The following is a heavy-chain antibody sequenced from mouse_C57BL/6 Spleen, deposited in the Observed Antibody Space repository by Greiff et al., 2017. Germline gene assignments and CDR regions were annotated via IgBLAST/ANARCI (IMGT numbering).Heavy chain of an antibody. V-gene: IGHV5-17*01. CDR1: GFTFSDYG. CDR3: ARPYYYGSSPYFDY. CDR2: ISSGSSTI. J-gene: IGHJ2*01. D-gene: IGHD1-1*01. Sequence: EVQLQESGGGLVKPGGSLKLSCAASGFTFSDYGMHWVRQAPEKGLEWVAYISSGSSTIYYADTVKGRFTISRDNAKNTLFLQMTSLRSEDTAMYYCARPYYYGSSPYFDYWGQGTTLTVSS.